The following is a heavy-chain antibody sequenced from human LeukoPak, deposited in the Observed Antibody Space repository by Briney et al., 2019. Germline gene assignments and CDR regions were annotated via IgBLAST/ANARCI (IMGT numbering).Heavy chain of an antibody. D-gene: IGHD3-22*01. CDR2: IIPIFGTA. CDR3: ARDKDDSSGYYYHGDAFDI. V-gene: IGHV1-69*13. Sequence: SVKVSCKASGGTFSSYAISWVRQAPGQGLEWMGGIIPIFGTANYAQKFQGRVTITADESTSTAYMELSSLRSEDTAVYYCARDKDDSSGYYYHGDAFDIWGQGTMVTVSS. J-gene: IGHJ3*02. CDR1: GGTFSSYA.